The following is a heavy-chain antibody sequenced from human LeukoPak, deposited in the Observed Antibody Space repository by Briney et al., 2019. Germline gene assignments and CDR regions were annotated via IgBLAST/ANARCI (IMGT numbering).Heavy chain of an antibody. D-gene: IGHD3-3*01. V-gene: IGHV3-11*01. J-gene: IGHJ6*02. Sequence: GGSLRLSCAASGFTFSDYYMSWIRQAPGKGLEWVSYISSSGRTIYYADSVKGRFTISRDNAKNSLYLQMNSLRAAATAVYYCARDRPIMKAFWSGYSSGMDVWGQGTTVTVSS. CDR1: GFTFSDYY. CDR3: ARDRPIMKAFWSGYSSGMDV. CDR2: ISSSGRTI.